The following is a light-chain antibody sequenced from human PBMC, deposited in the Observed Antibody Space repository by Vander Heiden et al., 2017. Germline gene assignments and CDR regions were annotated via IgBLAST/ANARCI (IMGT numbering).Light chain of an antibody. CDR3: QQSNNTPHT. CDR1: ESINIC. CDR2: RGS. V-gene: IGKV1-39*01. J-gene: IGKJ2*01. Sequence: DVQTTQSPSSLSASVVARVTIACRASESINICLAWYQQKPGKAPKLHSYRGSSLQSGVPSKFSGSGSGTDVTLTISSLQPEDFATYYCQQSNNTPHTYGQGTKREI.